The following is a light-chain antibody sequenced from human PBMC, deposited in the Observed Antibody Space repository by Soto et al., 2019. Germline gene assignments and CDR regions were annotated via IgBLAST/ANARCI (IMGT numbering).Light chain of an antibody. J-gene: IGLJ1*01. CDR2: GDN. Sequence: QSVLTQPPSVSGAPGQRVSISCTGSTSNIGAPYDVHWYQHLPGTAPKLLIYGDNNRPSGVPDRFSGSESGTSASLAITRLQAEDEADYYCQSYDISLHNYVFGTGTKVTVL. CDR1: TSNIGAPYD. CDR3: QSYDISLHNYV. V-gene: IGLV1-40*01.